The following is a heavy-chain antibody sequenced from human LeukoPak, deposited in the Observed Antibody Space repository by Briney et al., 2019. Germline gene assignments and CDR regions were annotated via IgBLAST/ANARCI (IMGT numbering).Heavy chain of an antibody. D-gene: IGHD6-13*01. CDR1: GGTFSSYA. CDR3: ARMVAAAGYDAFDI. CDR2: IIPIFGTA. Sequence: SVKVSCKASGGTFSSYAISWVRQAPGQGLEWMGGIIPIFGTANYAQKFEGRVTITADESTSTAYMELSSLRSEDTAVYYCARMVAAAGYDAFDIWGQGTMVTVSS. V-gene: IGHV1-69*13. J-gene: IGHJ3*02.